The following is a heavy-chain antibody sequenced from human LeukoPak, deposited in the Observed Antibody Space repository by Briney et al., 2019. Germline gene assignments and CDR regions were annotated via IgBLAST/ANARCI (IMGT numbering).Heavy chain of an antibody. CDR3: AINSGSYHDAFDI. CDR2: IIPIFGTA. J-gene: IGHJ3*02. Sequence: GASVKVSCKASGGTFSSYATSWVRQAPGQGLEWMGGIIPIFGTANYAQKFQGRVTITTDESTSTAYMELSSLRSEDTAVYYCAINSGSYHDAFDIWGQGTMVTVSS. D-gene: IGHD1-26*01. V-gene: IGHV1-69*05. CDR1: GGTFSSYA.